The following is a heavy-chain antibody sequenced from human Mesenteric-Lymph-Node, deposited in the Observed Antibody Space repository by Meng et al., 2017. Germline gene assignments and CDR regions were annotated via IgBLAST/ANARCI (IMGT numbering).Heavy chain of an antibody. CDR3: ASIDYDSSGLHL. CDR1: GFTFNTYE. CDR2: ISHNSRYM. V-gene: IGHV3-48*03. D-gene: IGHD3-22*01. J-gene: IGHJ4*02. Sequence: GESLKISCAAPGFTFNTYEMNWVRQAPGKGLEWVSYISHNSRYMHYADSVKGRFTISRDNAKNSLYLQMNSLRAEDTAVYYCASIDYDSSGLHLWGQGTLVTVSS.